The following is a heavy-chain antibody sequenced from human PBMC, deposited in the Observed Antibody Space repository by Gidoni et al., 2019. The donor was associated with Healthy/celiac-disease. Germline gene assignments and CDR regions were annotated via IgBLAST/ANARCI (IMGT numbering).Heavy chain of an antibody. CDR2: IRGSGGST. Sequence: EVQLLESGGGLVQPGGSLRLSCAASGFTFSSYAMRWVRQAHGKGLEWVSAIRGSGGSTYYADAVKGRFTISRDNSKNTLYLQMNSLRAEDTAVYYCAKDRPYDSSGYYYEGDFDYWGQGTLVTVSS. D-gene: IGHD3-22*01. CDR1: GFTFSSYA. CDR3: AKDRPYDSSGYYYEGDFDY. V-gene: IGHV3-23*01. J-gene: IGHJ4*02.